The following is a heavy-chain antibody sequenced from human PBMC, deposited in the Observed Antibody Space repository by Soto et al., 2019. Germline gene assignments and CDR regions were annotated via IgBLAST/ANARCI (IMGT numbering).Heavy chain of an antibody. CDR3: ARPGNYGSGSYLYYLDY. J-gene: IGHJ4*02. V-gene: IGHV4-30-2*03. D-gene: IGHD3-10*01. CDR2: IYHSGST. Sequence: ASETLSLTCAVSGGSISSGGYSWSWIRQPPGKGLEWIGYIYHSGSTYYNPSLKSRVTISVDTSKNQFSLKLSSVTAADTAVYYCARPGNYGSGSYLYYLDYWGQGTLVTVSS. CDR1: GGSISSGGYS.